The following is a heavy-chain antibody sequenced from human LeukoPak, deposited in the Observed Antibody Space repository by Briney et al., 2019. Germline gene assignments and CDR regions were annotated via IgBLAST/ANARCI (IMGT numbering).Heavy chain of an antibody. CDR3: ARDLRYCSSTSCSYFDY. Sequence: SETLSLTCTVSGGSISSGDYYWSWIRQPPGKGLEWIGYIYYSGSTYYNPSLKSRVTISVDTSKNQFSLKLSSVTAADTAVYYCARDLRYCSSTSCSYFDYWGQGTLVTVSS. D-gene: IGHD2-2*01. J-gene: IGHJ4*02. CDR1: GGSISSGDYY. V-gene: IGHV4-30-4*01. CDR2: IYYSGST.